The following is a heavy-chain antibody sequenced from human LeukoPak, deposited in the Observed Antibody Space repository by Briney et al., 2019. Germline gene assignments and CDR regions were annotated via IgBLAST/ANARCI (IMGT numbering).Heavy chain of an antibody. D-gene: IGHD3-3*01. CDR3: ARHVGLDFWSGYYPPYYFDY. J-gene: IGHJ4*02. Sequence: PSETLSLTCAVSGGSLTSASYYWGWIRQPPGKGLEWIGSIYYSGSTYYNPSLKSRVTISVDTSKNQFSLKLSSVTAADTAVYYCARHVGLDFWSGYYPPYYFDYWGQGTLVTVSS. CDR2: IYYSGST. V-gene: IGHV4-39*01. CDR1: GGSLTSASYY.